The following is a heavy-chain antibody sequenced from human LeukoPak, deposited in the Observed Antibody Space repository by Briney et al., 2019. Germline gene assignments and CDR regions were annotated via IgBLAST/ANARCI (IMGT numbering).Heavy chain of an antibody. V-gene: IGHV1-8*01. CDR2: MNPNSGNT. CDR3: ARGGDSSGHTDY. D-gene: IGHD3-22*01. CDR1: GYTFTSND. J-gene: IGHJ4*02. Sequence: ASVKVSCKASGYTFTSNDINWVRQATRRGLEWMGWMNPNSGNTGYAQKFQGRVTMTRNTSISTAYMELSSLRSEDTAVYYCARGGDSSGHTDYWGQGTLVTVSS.